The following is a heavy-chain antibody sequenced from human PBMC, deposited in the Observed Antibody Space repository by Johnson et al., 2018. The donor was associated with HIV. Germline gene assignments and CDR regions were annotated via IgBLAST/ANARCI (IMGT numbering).Heavy chain of an antibody. CDR3: ARGPVMVRGVTDAFDI. D-gene: IGHD3-10*01. J-gene: IGHJ3*02. CDR2: IYSGGST. CDR1: GFTVSSNY. V-gene: IGHV3-66*01. Sequence: VQLVESGGGVVQPGRSLRLSCAASGFTVSSNYMSWVRQAPGKGLEWVSVIYSGGSTYYADSVKGRFTISRDNSKNTLYLQMNSLRAEDTAVYYCARGPVMVRGVTDAFDIWGQGTVVTVS.